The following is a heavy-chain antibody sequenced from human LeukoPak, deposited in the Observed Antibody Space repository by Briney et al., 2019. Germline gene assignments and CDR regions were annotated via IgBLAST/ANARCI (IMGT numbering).Heavy chain of an antibody. CDR3: ARDPGFYGSGSSGWLDP. CDR1: GYSFTTYE. CDR2: ISANRRNT. Sequence: ASVKVSCKTSGYSFTTYEISWVRQAPGQGLEWMGWISANRRNTKFPQKFQGRVIMTTDPSTSTAYMELRSLRSDDTAVYYCARDPGFYGSGSSGWLDPWGQGTLVTVSS. D-gene: IGHD3-10*01. V-gene: IGHV1-18*01. J-gene: IGHJ5*02.